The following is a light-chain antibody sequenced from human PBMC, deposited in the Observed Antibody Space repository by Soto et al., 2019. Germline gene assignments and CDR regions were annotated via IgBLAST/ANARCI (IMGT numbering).Light chain of an antibody. J-gene: IGKJ5*01. Sequence: VLTQSPGTLSLSPGERATLSCRASQSLTNSFIAWYQQRPGQAPRLLIYDTSSRASGIPDRFSGSGSGTDFTLTISSLEPEDSAVYYCQQRHMWPITFGQGTRLEIK. CDR3: QQRHMWPIT. CDR1: QSLTNSF. V-gene: IGKV3D-20*02. CDR2: DTS.